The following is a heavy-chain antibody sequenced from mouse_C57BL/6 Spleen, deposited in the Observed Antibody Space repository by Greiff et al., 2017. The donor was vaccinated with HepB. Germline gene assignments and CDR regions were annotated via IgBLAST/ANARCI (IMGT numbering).Heavy chain of an antibody. V-gene: IGHV1-69*01. J-gene: IGHJ2*01. D-gene: IGHD3-2*02. Sequence: QVQLQQPGAELVMPGASVKLSCKASGYTFTSYWMHWVKQRPGQGLEWIGEIDPSDSYTNYNQKFKDKSTLTVDKSSSTAYMQLSSLTSEDSAVYYCARSGYYNYFDYWGQGTTLTVSS. CDR3: ARSGYYNYFDY. CDR1: GYTFTSYW. CDR2: IDPSDSYT.